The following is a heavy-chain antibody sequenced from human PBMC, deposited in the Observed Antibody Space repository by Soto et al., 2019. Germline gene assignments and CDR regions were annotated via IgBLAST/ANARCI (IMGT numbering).Heavy chain of an antibody. Sequence: GGSLRLSCAAFGFTFTRYSMNWVRQAPGKGLEWVSSISSTTNYIYYGESMKGRFTIARDNGKNSLYLEMHSMRAEDTAVYYGAREAEDLTSNFDYWGQVTLVTVSS. CDR3: AREAEDLTSNFDY. CDR1: GFTFTRYS. J-gene: IGHJ4*02. V-gene: IGHV3-21*06. CDR2: ISSTTNYI.